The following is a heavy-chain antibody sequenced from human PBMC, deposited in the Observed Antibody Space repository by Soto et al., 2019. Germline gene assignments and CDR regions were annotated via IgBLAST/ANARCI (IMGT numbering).Heavy chain of an antibody. CDR1: GGTFSSYA. Sequence: GASVKVSCKASGGTFSSYAISWVRQAPGQGLEWMGGIIPIFGTANYAQKSQGRVTITADESTSTAYMELSSLRSEDTAVYYCARGSPMVRNAFDIWGQGTMVTVSS. D-gene: IGHD5-18*01. CDR2: IIPIFGTA. CDR3: ARGSPMVRNAFDI. V-gene: IGHV1-69*13. J-gene: IGHJ3*02.